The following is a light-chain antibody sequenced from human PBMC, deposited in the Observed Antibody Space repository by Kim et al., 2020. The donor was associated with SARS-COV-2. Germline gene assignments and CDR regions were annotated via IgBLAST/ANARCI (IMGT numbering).Light chain of an antibody. CDR2: QDN. CDR3: QAWDSSTDVV. V-gene: IGLV3-1*01. CDR1: KLGDKY. Sequence: SYELTQPPSVSVSPGQTASITCSGEKLGDKYACWYQQKPGQSPVLVIYQDNKRPSGIPERFSGSNSGNTATLTISGTQAMDEADYYCQAWDSSTDVVFGGGTQLTVL. J-gene: IGLJ2*01.